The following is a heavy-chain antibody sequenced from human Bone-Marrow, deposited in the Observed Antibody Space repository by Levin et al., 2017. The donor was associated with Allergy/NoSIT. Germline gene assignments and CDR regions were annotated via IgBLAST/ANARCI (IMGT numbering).Heavy chain of an antibody. D-gene: IGHD3-10*01. CDR1: GYSISSGYY. J-gene: IGHJ6*02. CDR3: ASSNGSGSPYGMDV. CDR2: IYHSGST. V-gene: IGHV4-38-2*01. Sequence: GSLRLSCAVSGYSISSGYYWGWIRQPPGKGLEWIGSIYHSGSTYYNPSLKSRVTISVDTSKNQFSLKLSSVTAADTAVYYCASSNGSGSPYGMDVWGQGTTVTVSS.